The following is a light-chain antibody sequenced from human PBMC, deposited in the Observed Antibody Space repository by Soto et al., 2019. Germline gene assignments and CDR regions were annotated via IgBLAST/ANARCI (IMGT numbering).Light chain of an antibody. Sequence: DIQMTQSPSTLSASVGDRVTITWRASQSISTWLTWYQQKPGKAPKVLIYGASSLESGVPSRFSGSGSGTEFTFTITSLQPGDSATYHFQRYSTYQWTFGGGPQV. CDR2: GAS. J-gene: IGKJ4*02. CDR1: QSISTW. V-gene: IGKV1-5*01. CDR3: QRYSTYQWT.